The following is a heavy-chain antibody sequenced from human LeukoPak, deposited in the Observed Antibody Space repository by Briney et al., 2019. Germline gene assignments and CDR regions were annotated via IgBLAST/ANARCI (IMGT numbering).Heavy chain of an antibody. CDR2: MNPNSGNT. J-gene: IGHJ6*02. CDR3: ARLSTTGTTAFFIYYYGMDV. Sequence: ASVKVSCRASGYTSTSYDINWVRQATGQGLEWMGWMNPNSGNTGYAQKFQGRVTMTRNTSISTAYMELSSLRSEDTAVYYCARLSTTGTTAFFIYYYGMDVWGQGTTVTVSS. D-gene: IGHD1-1*01. CDR1: GYTSTSYD. V-gene: IGHV1-8*01.